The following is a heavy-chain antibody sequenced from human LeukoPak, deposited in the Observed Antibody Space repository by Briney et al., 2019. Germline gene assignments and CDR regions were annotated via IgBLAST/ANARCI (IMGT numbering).Heavy chain of an antibody. CDR2: VSGRGDTT. CDR1: GITFSTYI. J-gene: IGHJ2*01. Sequence: GALRLSCAASGITFSTYIMSWVGQAPGRGLEWVSAVSGRGDTTYYADSVKGRFTISRDNSKNTLYLQMNGLRAEDTAVYYCAKDRIRYFDRKWYFDLWGRGTLVTVSS. D-gene: IGHD3-22*01. CDR3: AKDRIRYFDRKWYFDL. V-gene: IGHV3-23*01.